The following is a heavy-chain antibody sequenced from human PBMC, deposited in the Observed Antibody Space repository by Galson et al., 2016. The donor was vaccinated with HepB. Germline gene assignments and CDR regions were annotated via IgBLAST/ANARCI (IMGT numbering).Heavy chain of an antibody. J-gene: IGHJ4*02. D-gene: IGHD4-17*01. CDR2: LSGTGGGS. CDR1: GFTFRNHA. Sequence: SLRLSCAASGFTFRNHAMNWVRQAPGKGLEWVSSLSGTGGGSYYADSVRGRFTISRDNSKNTVYLQMNSLKAEDTAVYYCAKVRYGDGDFDSWGQGTLVTVSS. V-gene: IGHV3-23*01. CDR3: AKVRYGDGDFDS.